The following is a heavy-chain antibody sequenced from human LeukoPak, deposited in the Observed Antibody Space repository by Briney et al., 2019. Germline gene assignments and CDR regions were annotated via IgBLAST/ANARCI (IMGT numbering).Heavy chain of an antibody. D-gene: IGHD3-22*01. CDR1: GFTSSDYY. CDR2: ISSSGSTI. Sequence: GGSLRLSCAASGFTSSDYYMSWIRQAPGKGLGWVSYISSSGSTIYYADSVKGRFTISRDNAKNSLYLQMNSLRAEDTAVYYCARGGRRITMIVVVPDRRAFDIWGQGTMVTVSS. CDR3: ARGGRRITMIVVVPDRRAFDI. V-gene: IGHV3-11*01. J-gene: IGHJ3*02.